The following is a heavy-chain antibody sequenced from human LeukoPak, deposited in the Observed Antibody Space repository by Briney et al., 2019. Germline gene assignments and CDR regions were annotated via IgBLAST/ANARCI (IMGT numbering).Heavy chain of an antibody. Sequence: ASVKVSCKVSGYTLTELSMHWVRQAPGKGLEWMGGFDPEDGETIYAQKFQGRVTMTEDTSTDTAYMELSSLRSEDTAVYYRATEARWNYYGSGSYQNWFDPWGQGTLVTVSS. V-gene: IGHV1-24*01. CDR3: ATEARWNYYGSGSYQNWFDP. CDR1: GYTLTELS. D-gene: IGHD3-10*01. CDR2: FDPEDGET. J-gene: IGHJ5*02.